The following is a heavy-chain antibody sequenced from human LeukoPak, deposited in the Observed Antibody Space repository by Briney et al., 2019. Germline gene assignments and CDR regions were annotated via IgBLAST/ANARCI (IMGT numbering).Heavy chain of an antibody. CDR3: AAISYNWNGSWFDP. J-gene: IGHJ5*02. Sequence: ASVKVSCKASGYTFTGYYMHWVRQAPGQGREWMGWINPNSGDTNYAQKFQGRVTMTRDTSISTAYMELSRLRSDDTAVYYCAAISYNWNGSWFDPWGQGTLVTVSS. V-gene: IGHV1-2*02. CDR2: INPNSGDT. D-gene: IGHD1-1*01. CDR1: GYTFTGYY.